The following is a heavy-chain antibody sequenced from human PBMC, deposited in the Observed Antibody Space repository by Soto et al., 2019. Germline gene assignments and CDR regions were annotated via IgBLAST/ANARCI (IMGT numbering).Heavy chain of an antibody. CDR3: ARGIATGQLDP. CDR1: GYTFTRYG. CDR2: INAANGDT. Sequence: ASVRVSCKTSGYTFTRYGIHWVRQAPGQMLEWMGWINAANGDTKYSPKLQGRVTITRDTSASPAYMDLGSLRSEDTAVYYCARGIATGQLDPGGQGTLVNVSS. V-gene: IGHV1-3*01. D-gene: IGHD2-15*01. J-gene: IGHJ5*02.